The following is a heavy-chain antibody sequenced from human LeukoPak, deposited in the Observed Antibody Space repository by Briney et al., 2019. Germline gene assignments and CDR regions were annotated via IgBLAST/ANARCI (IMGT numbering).Heavy chain of an antibody. CDR1: GFTFSSYS. CDR3: ARVPDAFDI. J-gene: IGHJ3*02. Sequence: KPGGSLRLSCAASGFTFSSYSMNWVRQAPGKGLEWVSSISSSSNYIHYADSVKGRFTISRDNSKSTLYLQMNSLRAEDTAVYYCARVPDAFDIWGQGTMVTVSS. CDR2: ISSSSNYI. V-gene: IGHV3-21*04.